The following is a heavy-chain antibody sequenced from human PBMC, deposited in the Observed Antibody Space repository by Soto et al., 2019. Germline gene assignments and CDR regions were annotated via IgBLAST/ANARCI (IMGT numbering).Heavy chain of an antibody. J-gene: IGHJ4*02. Sequence: QVQLQQWGAGLLKPSETLSLNCAVTGGSLSGYYWSWIRQAPGKGLEWIGEVKDGGHTNYSPSIRGRVTISSDTSNNQFSLRLNSVTAADTGVYYCARGQEGVMATHWDQGSLVTVSS. V-gene: IGHV4-34*01. CDR1: GGSLSGYY. D-gene: IGHD5-12*01. CDR3: ARGQEGVMATH. CDR2: VKDGGHT.